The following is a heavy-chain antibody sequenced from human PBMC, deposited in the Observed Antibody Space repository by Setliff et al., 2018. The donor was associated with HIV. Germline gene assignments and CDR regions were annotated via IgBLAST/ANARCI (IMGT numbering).Heavy chain of an antibody. D-gene: IGHD1-26*01. CDR1: GGSISSGSYY. CDR2: IYTSEST. Sequence: SETLSLTCTVSGGSISSGSYYWSWIRQPAGKGLEWIGHIYTSESTNYNPSLKSRVTISVDTSKNQFSLKLSSVTAADTAVYYCARGALQDGTGSYYEGFDYWSQGTLVTVSS. J-gene: IGHJ4*02. V-gene: IGHV4-61*09. CDR3: ARGALQDGTGSYYEGFDY.